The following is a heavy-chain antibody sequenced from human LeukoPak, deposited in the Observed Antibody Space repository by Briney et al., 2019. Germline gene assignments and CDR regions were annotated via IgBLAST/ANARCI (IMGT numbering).Heavy chain of an antibody. Sequence: PGGSLRPFCAASGFTFISYAMSWVRQAPGKGLEWVSAISGSGGSTYYADSVKGRFTISRDNSKNTLYLQMNSLRAEDTAVYYCAKDRSIAVADGNPYSGQRCLVTVSS. V-gene: IGHV3-23*01. J-gene: IGHJ4*02. D-gene: IGHD6-19*01. CDR2: ISGSGGST. CDR1: GFTFISYA. CDR3: AKDRSIAVADGNPY.